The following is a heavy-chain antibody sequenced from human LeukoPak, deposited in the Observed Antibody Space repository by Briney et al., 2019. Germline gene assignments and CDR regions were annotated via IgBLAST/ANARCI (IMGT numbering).Heavy chain of an antibody. V-gene: IGHV3-11*01. Sequence: GGSLRLSCAASGFTFSDYYMSWIRQAPGKGLEWVSYITNSGSTIYYADSVKGRFTISRDNAKNSLYLQMNSLRAEDTAVYYCAIEHIVVVTAIAPFDYWGQGTLVTVSS. CDR3: AIEHIVVVTAIAPFDY. CDR1: GFTFSDYY. D-gene: IGHD2-21*02. J-gene: IGHJ4*02. CDR2: ITNSGSTI.